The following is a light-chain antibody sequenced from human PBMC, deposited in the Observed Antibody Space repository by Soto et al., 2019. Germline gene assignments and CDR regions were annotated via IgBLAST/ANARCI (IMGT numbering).Light chain of an antibody. J-gene: IGKJ1*01. CDR3: QQYNTLPGWT. Sequence: EVVMTQSPAALSVSPGERATLSCRASQSINSNLAWYQQKPGQAPRLLVYGASTMATGIPARFSGTGSVTEFTLTISSLQSEAFAVYYCQQYNTLPGWTFGPGTKVEIK. CDR2: GAS. V-gene: IGKV3-15*01. CDR1: QSINSN.